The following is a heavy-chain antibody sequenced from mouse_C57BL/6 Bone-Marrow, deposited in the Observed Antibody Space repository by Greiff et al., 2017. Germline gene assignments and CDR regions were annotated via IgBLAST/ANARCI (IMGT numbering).Heavy chain of an antibody. CDR2: IDPSDSYT. CDR3: ARCIYDGYYGYAMDY. V-gene: IGHV1-69*01. Sequence: QVQLQQPGAELVMPGASVKLSCKASGYTFTSYWMHWVKQRPGQGLEWIGEIDPSDSYTNYNQKFKGKSTLTVDKSSSTAYMQLSSLTSEDSAVYYCARCIYDGYYGYAMDYWGQGTSVTVSS. D-gene: IGHD2-3*01. J-gene: IGHJ4*01. CDR1: GYTFTSYW.